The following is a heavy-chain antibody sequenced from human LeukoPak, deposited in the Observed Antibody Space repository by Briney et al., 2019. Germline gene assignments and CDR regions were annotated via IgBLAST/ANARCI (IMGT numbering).Heavy chain of an antibody. CDR2: IYHSGST. Sequence: SQTLSLTCTVSGYSISSGYYGGWIRQPPGQGLDWIGSIYHSGSTYYNPSLKSRVTISVDTSKNQFSLKLSSVAAADTAVYYCASTYDSAIFDHWGQGTPVTVSS. J-gene: IGHJ4*02. CDR1: GYSISSGYY. D-gene: IGHD3-22*01. CDR3: ASTYDSAIFDH. V-gene: IGHV4-38-2*02.